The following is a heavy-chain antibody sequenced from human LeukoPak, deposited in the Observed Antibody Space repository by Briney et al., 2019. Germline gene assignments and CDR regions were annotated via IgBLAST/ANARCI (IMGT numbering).Heavy chain of an antibody. J-gene: IGHJ4*02. CDR2: ISGSGGST. D-gene: IGHD6-13*01. V-gene: IGHV3-23*01. CDR3: AKDIAAADSYYFDY. CDR1: GFTFSSYA. Sequence: SGGSLRLSCAASGFTFSSYAMSWVRQAPGKGLEWVSAISGSGGSTYYADSVKGRFTISRDNSKNTLYLQMNSLRAEDTAVYYCAKDIAAADSYYFDYWGQGTLVTVSS.